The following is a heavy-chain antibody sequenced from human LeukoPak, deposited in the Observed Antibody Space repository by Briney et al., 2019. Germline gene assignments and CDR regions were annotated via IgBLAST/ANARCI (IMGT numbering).Heavy chain of an antibody. V-gene: IGHV4-39*01. CDR1: GGSISSSNYY. Sequence: SETLSLTCTVSGGSISSSNYYWGRIRQPPGKGLEWIGSIYYSGSTYYNPSLKSRVTISVDTSKNQFSLKLSSVTAADTAVYYCARNAGFKGHDYWGQGTLVTVSS. J-gene: IGHJ4*02. D-gene: IGHD3-10*01. CDR3: ARNAGFKGHDY. CDR2: IYYSGST.